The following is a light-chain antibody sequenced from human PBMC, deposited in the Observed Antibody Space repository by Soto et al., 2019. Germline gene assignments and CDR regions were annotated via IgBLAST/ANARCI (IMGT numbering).Light chain of an antibody. Sequence: EIQMTQSPSTLSAYVGDRVTITCRASQSISSWLAWYQQKPGKAPKLLIYKASSLESGVPSRFSGSGSGTEFTLTISSLQPDDFATYYCQQYNSYSVTFGQGTKV. CDR2: KAS. CDR1: QSISSW. J-gene: IGKJ1*01. CDR3: QQYNSYSVT. V-gene: IGKV1-5*03.